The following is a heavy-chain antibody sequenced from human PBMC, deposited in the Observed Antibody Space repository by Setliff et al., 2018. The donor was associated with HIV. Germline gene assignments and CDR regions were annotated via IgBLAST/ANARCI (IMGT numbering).Heavy chain of an antibody. J-gene: IGHJ4*02. CDR1: GGSIFSGSYY. CDR3: AREWNGGYDY. V-gene: IGHV4-61*02. Sequence: KPSETLSLTCTVSGGSIFSGSYYWSWIRQPAGKGLEWIGRIYTSGSTNYNPSLKSRVTISVDTSKNQFSLKLSSVTAADTAVYYCAREWNGGYDYWGQGTLVTVSS. D-gene: IGHD2-8*01. CDR2: IYTSGST.